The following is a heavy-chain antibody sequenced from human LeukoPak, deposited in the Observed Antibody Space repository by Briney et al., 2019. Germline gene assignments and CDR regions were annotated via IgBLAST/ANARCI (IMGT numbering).Heavy chain of an antibody. D-gene: IGHD6-13*01. CDR3: ARDRRQQLARGYYYYGMDV. CDR2: INTGNGNT. Sequence: ASVKVSCKASGYTFTDYAIHWVRQAPGQRLEWMGWINTGNGNTRYSQKFQGRVTITRDTSASTAYMELSSLRSEDTAVYYCARDRRQQLARGYYYYGMDVWGQGTTVTVSS. V-gene: IGHV1-3*04. CDR1: GYTFTDYA. J-gene: IGHJ6*02.